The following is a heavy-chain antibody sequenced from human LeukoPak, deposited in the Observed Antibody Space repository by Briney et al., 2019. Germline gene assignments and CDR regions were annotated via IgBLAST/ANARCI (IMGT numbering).Heavy chain of an antibody. J-gene: IGHJ5*02. CDR3: ARLPNGDLSNWFDP. CDR1: RYNFANYW. CDR2: IYPDDSDT. D-gene: IGHD3-10*01. V-gene: IGHV5-51*01. Sequence: GESLKISCKGSRYNFANYWIGWVRQMPGKGLEWMGIIYPDDSDTRYSPSFQGQVTISADKSISTAYLQWSSLKASDTAMYYCARLPNGDLSNWFDPWGQGTLVTVSS.